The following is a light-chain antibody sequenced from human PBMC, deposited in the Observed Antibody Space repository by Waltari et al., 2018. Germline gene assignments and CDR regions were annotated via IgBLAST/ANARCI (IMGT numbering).Light chain of an antibody. V-gene: IGLV3-9*01. J-gene: IGLJ2*01. CDR3: QVWDSTIMV. CDR1: NIGSKS. CDR2: RDI. Sequence: SYELTQPLSVSVALGQTASIACGGNNIGSKSVHWYQQKPGQAPVLVIYRDIKRPSGIPGGVSVSNSDQTATLTISTAQAGDEADDYCQVWDSTIMVFGGGTKLTVL.